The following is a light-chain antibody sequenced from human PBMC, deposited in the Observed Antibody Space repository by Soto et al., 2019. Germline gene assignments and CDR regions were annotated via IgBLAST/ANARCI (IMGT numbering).Light chain of an antibody. CDR1: SSNIGAGYD. CDR3: QSYDRSLSGYV. J-gene: IGLJ1*01. V-gene: IGLV1-40*01. Sequence: QSVLTQPPSVSGAPGQRVTISCTGSSSNIGAGYDVHWYQQVPGTAPKLLIYDTYNRPSGVPDRISGSKSGTSASLAITGLQAEDEADYYCQSYDRSLSGYVFGTGTKVNVL. CDR2: DTY.